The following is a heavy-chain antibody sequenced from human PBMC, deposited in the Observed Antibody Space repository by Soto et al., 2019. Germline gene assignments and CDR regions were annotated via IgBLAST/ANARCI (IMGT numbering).Heavy chain of an antibody. D-gene: IGHD1-26*01. J-gene: IGHJ4*02. CDR1: GGSISSSSYY. Sequence: PSETLSLTCTVSGGSISSSSYYWGWIRQPPGKGLEWIGSIYYSGSTYYNPSLKSRVTISVDTSKNQFSLKLSSVTAADTAVYYCARLGWELHYSLLGYFDYWGQGTLVTVSS. CDR3: ARLGWELHYSLLGYFDY. CDR2: IYYSGST. V-gene: IGHV4-39*01.